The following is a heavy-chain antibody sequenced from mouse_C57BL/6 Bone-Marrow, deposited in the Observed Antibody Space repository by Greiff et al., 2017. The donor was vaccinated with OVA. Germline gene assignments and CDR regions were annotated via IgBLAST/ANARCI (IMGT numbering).Heavy chain of an antibody. D-gene: IGHD1-1*01. V-gene: IGHV7-3*01. CDR1: GFTFTDYY. Sequence: EVMLVESGGGLVQPGGSLSLSCAASGFTFTDYYMSWVRQPPGKALEWLGFIRNKANGYTTEYSASVKGRFTISRDNSQSILYLQMNALRAEDSATYDCARIYYYGSTYWYFDVWGTGTTVTVSS. CDR3: ARIYYYGSTYWYFDV. J-gene: IGHJ1*03. CDR2: IRNKANGYTT.